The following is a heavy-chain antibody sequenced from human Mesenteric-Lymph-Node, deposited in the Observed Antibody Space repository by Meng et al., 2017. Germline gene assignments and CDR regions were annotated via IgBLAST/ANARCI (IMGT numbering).Heavy chain of an antibody. CDR3: ARDIAEYSSGWYDY. J-gene: IGHJ4*02. V-gene: IGHV7-4-1*02. CDR2: INTNTGNP. D-gene: IGHD6-19*01. CDR1: GYTFTSYA. Sequence: QWPQVHCGCEWQKRGASAKVPCKASGYTFTSYAMNWVRQAPGQGLEWMGWINTNTGNPTYAQGFTGRFVFSLDTSVSTAYLQISSLKAEDTAVYYCARDIAEYSSGWYDYWGQGTLVTVSS.